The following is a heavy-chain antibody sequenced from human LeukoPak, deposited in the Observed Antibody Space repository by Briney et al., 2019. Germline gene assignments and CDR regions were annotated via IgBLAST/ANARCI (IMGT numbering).Heavy chain of an antibody. CDR1: GFTFSTYS. J-gene: IGHJ1*01. Sequence: PGGSVRLSCAVSGFTFSTYSMNWVRQAPGKGLEWVSYISSSSSTIYYADSVKGRFTISRDNAKNSLYLQMNSLRDEDTAVYYCAKDSDYYHSSGYYYAYFQHWGQGRVHSVSS. D-gene: IGHD3-22*01. CDR2: ISSSSSTI. CDR3: AKDSDYYHSSGYYYAYFQH. V-gene: IGHV3-48*02.